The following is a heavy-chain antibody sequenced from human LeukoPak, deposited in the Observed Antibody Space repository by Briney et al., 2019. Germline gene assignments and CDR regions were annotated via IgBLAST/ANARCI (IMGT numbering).Heavy chain of an antibody. CDR2: IYISGST. Sequence: SETLSLTCTVSGGSISSGSYYWSWIRQPGGKGLEWIGRIYISGSTNYNPSLKSRVTISVDTSKNQFSLKLSSVTAADTAVYYCARDPYRRGFFDYWGQGTLVTVSS. V-gene: IGHV4-61*02. CDR3: ARDPYRRGFFDY. CDR1: GGSISSGSYY. D-gene: IGHD1-14*01. J-gene: IGHJ4*02.